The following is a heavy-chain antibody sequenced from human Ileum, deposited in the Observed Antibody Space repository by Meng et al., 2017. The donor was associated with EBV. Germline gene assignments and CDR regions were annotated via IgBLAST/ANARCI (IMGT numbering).Heavy chain of an antibody. Sequence: QGQPVQSGAEVKKPGSSVKVSCKASGDRFGTYSVSWVRQAPGQGLEWMGNIVPIFGTTSYAQKFQGRVTITADESTSTAYMELRNLRSEDSAMYYCARLGGDYDDYWGQGTLVTVSS. D-gene: IGHD1-26*01. CDR1: GDRFGTYS. J-gene: IGHJ4*02. CDR2: IVPIFGTT. V-gene: IGHV1-69*18. CDR3: ARLGGDYDDY.